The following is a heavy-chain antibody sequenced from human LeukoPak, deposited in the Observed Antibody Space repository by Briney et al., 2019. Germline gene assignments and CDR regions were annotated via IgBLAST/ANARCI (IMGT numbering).Heavy chain of an antibody. CDR2: INHSGST. D-gene: IGHD3-10*01. CDR3: ARGVFVTMVRGAFDY. V-gene: IGHV4-34*01. J-gene: IGHJ4*02. Sequence: SETLSLTCAVYGGSFSGYYWSWIRQPPGKGLEWIGEINHSGSTNYNPSLKSRVTISVDTSKNQFSLKLSSMTAADTAVYYCARGVFVTMVRGAFDYWGQGTLVTVSS. CDR1: GGSFSGYY.